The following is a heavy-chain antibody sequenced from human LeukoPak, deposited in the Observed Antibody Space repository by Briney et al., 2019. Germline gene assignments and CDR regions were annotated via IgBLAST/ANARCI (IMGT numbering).Heavy chain of an antibody. CDR3: ARGPYDSRGRDYYYYYMDV. CDR2: VIPIFGTA. D-gene: IGHD3-22*01. V-gene: IGHV1-69*13. J-gene: IGHJ6*03. Sequence: ASVKVSCKASGGTFISYAISGVRQAPGQGREWMGGVIPIFGTADYAQKCQGRVTITADESTSTAYMELSSLRSEDTAVYYCARGPYDSRGRDYYYYYMDVWGKGTTVTVSS. CDR1: GGTFISYA.